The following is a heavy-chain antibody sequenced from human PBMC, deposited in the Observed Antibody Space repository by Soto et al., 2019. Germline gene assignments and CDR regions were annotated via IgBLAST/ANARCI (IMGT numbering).Heavy chain of an antibody. Sequence: SETLSLTCTVSGGSVSSGSYYWSWIRQPPGKGLEWIGYIYSSGSTNYNPSLKSRVTISVDTSKNQFSLKLSSVTAADTAVYYCARAVRYFDYWGQGTLVTVSS. CDR3: ARAVRYFDY. CDR1: GGSVSSGSYY. CDR2: IYSSGST. V-gene: IGHV4-61*01. D-gene: IGHD3-9*01. J-gene: IGHJ4*02.